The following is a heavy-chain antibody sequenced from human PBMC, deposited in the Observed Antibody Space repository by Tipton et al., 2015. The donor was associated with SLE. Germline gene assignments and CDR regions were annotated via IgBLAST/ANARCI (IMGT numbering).Heavy chain of an antibody. Sequence: LSLTCTVSGGSISSSSYYWGWIRQPPGKGLEWIGSIYYSGSTNSNPSLKSRVTISVDTSKNQFSLKLSSVTAADTAVYYCARAGGGDSNWFDPWGQGTLVTVSS. D-gene: IGHD2-21*01. CDR2: IYYSGST. CDR3: ARAGGGDSNWFDP. V-gene: IGHV4-39*07. CDR1: GGSISSSSYY. J-gene: IGHJ5*02.